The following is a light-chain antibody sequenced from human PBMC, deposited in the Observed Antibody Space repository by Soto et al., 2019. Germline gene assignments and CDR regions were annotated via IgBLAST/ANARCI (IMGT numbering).Light chain of an antibody. CDR1: QSVSIH. Sequence: EVAMRQSPATLSVSAGEGATLSCWASQSVSIHLAWYQQKPGQAPRLLIYGASSRATGIPDRFSGSGSGTDFTLTISRLEPEDFAVYYCQQYGSSPITFGQGTRLEIK. CDR2: GAS. CDR3: QQYGSSPIT. V-gene: IGKV3-20*01. J-gene: IGKJ5*01.